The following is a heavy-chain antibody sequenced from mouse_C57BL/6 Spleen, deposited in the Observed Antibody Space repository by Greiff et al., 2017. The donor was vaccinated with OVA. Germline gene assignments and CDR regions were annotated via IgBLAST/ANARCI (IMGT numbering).Heavy chain of an antibody. CDR1: GYAFSSSW. D-gene: IGHD1-1*01. CDR2: IYPGDGDT. Sequence: VQLQQSGPELVKPGASVKISCKASGYAFSSSWMNWVKQRPGKGLEWIGRIYPGDGDTNYNGKFKGKATLTADKSSSTAYMQLSSLTSEDSAVYFCERDYYCGSSHWYCGVWGTGATVTVSS. CDR3: ERDYYCGSSHWYCGV. J-gene: IGHJ1*03. V-gene: IGHV1-82*01.